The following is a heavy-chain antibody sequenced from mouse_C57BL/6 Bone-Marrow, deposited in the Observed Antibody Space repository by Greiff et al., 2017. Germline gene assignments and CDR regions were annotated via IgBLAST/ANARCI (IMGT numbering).Heavy chain of an antibody. J-gene: IGHJ2*01. V-gene: IGHV14-4*01. CDR3: SSFDGNYFDI. CDR2: IDPEIGDT. CDR1: GFNIKDDY. D-gene: IGHD2-3*01. Sequence: EVHLVESGAELVRPGASVKLSCTASGFNIKDDYIHWVKQRPEQGLEWIGWIDPEIGDTEYASKFQGKATITSDTSSNTAYLQLSSLTSEYTAVYYCSSFDGNYFDIWGQGTPLTVAS.